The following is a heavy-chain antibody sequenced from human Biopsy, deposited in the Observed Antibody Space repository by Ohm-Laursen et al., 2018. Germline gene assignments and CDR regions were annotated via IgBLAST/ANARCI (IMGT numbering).Heavy chain of an antibody. Sequence: SDTLSLTCAVNGESSSGYFWNWIRQPPGKGLEWIGEINQSGSTKYNPSLKRRATLSADSSNSQFSLRLTPVTAADTAIYYCARGSGYFKLDVWGQGTTVTVSS. CDR1: GESSSGYF. CDR3: ARGSGYFKLDV. V-gene: IGHV4-34*01. J-gene: IGHJ6*02. D-gene: IGHD5-12*01. CDR2: INQSGST.